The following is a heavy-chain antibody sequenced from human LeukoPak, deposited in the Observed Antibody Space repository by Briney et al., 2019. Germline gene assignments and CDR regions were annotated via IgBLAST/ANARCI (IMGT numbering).Heavy chain of an antibody. D-gene: IGHD1-1*01. CDR1: GITASNFY. CDR2: ISNNDVT. CDR3: ASSVTTVGAYDY. J-gene: IGHJ4*02. V-gene: IGHV3-53*01. Sequence: GSLSLSCAASGITASNFYMMWVRQAPGKGLEWVSYISNNDVTKYADSVRGRLTISRDNSKNILYLQMNSLRVEDTAMYWCASSVTTVGAYDYWGQGAPVTVSS.